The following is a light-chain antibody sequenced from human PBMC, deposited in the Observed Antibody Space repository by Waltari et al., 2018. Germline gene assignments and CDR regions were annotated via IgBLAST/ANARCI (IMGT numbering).Light chain of an antibody. CDR3: QSYDSSLSGSGV. CDR1: SPNIGAGSD. Sequence: QSILTQPPSVSGAPGQRVTIPCTGSSPNIGAGSDVHWYQQVPGTAPKLLIYGNSNRPSGVPDRFSGSKSGTSASLDITGLQAEDEADYYCQSYDSSLSGSGVFGGGTKLTVL. V-gene: IGLV1-40*01. CDR2: GNS. J-gene: IGLJ3*02.